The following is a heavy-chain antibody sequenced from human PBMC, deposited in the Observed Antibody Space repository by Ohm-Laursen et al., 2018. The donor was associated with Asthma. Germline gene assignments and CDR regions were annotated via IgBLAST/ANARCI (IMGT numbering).Heavy chain of an antibody. Sequence: GTLSLTCTVSGGSIISSYYYWGWIRQPPGKGLEWIGSIYYGGSTYYNPSLKSRVTMSVDPSKNQFSLQLYSVTAADTAVYFCARHNWGDSGVLPRWFDPWGQGTLVTVSS. V-gene: IGHV4-39*01. CDR2: IYYGGST. D-gene: IGHD3-16*01. J-gene: IGHJ5*02. CDR1: GGSIISSYYY. CDR3: ARHNWGDSGVLPRWFDP.